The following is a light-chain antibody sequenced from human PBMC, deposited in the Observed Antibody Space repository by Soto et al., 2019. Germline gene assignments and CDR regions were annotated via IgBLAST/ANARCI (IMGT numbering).Light chain of an antibody. CDR1: QSGSSSY. J-gene: IGKJ2*01. Sequence: EIVLTQSPGTLSLSAGERATLSCRASQSGSSSYLAWYQQKRGQAPRLLIYRASSRATGIPDRFSGSGSGTDFTLTISRLEPEDFAVDYCQQYGSSPYTFGQGTKLEIK. CDR3: QQYGSSPYT. CDR2: RAS. V-gene: IGKV3-20*01.